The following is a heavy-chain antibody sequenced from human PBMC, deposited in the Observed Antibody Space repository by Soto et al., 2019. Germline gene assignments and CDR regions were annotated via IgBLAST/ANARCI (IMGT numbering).Heavy chain of an antibody. V-gene: IGHV5-51*01. Sequence: PGESLKISCKGSGYSFTSYWIGWVRQMPGKGLEWMGIIYPGDSDTGYNPSLKSRVTISVDTSKNQFSLKLSSVTAADTAVYYCARSLAAAFYYYGMDVWGQGTTVTVSS. J-gene: IGHJ6*02. CDR3: ARSLAAAFYYYGMDV. D-gene: IGHD6-13*01. CDR2: IYPGDSDT. CDR1: GYSFTSYW.